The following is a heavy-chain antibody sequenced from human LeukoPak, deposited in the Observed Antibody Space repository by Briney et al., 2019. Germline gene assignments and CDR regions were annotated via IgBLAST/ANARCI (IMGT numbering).Heavy chain of an antibody. V-gene: IGHV1-3*01. Sequence: KFQGRVTITRDTSASTAYMELSSLRSEDTAVFYRARGWGPGPNFDYWGQGTLVTVSS. CDR3: ARGWGPGPNFDY. J-gene: IGHJ4*02. D-gene: IGHD7-27*01.